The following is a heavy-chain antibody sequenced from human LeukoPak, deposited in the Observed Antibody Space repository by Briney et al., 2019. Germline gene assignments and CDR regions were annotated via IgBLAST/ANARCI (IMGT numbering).Heavy chain of an antibody. CDR1: GGSFSGYY. Sequence: KPSETLSLTCAIYGGSFSGYYWSWIRQPPGKGLEWIGEINHSGSTNYNPSLKSRVTISVDTSKNQFSLKLSSVTAADTAVYYCARARFIGNPTPDYWGQGTLVTVSS. CDR2: INHSGST. CDR3: ARARFIGNPTPDY. J-gene: IGHJ4*02. V-gene: IGHV4-34*01. D-gene: IGHD4-23*01.